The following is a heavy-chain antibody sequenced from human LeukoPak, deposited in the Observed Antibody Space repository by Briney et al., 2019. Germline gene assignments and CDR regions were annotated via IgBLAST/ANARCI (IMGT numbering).Heavy chain of an antibody. CDR3: ARALLRWLLDY. CDR1: GYTFTSYD. V-gene: IGHV1-8*01. CDR2: MNPNSGNT. D-gene: IGHD5-24*01. Sequence: GASVKVSCKASGYTFTSYDINWVRQATGQGLEWMGWMNPNSGNTGYAQKFQGRVTMTRDTSISTAYMELSRLRSDDTAVYYCARALLRWLLDYWGQGTLVTVSS. J-gene: IGHJ4*02.